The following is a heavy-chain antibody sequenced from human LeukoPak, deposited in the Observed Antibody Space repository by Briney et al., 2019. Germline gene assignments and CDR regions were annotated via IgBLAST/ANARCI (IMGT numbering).Heavy chain of an antibody. CDR2: ISYDGSNT. CDR1: GFTFSYYA. CDR3: AKPYYYGSRSYMDY. D-gene: IGHD3-10*01. J-gene: IGHJ4*02. V-gene: IGHV3-30*18. Sequence: GRSLRLSCAASGFTFSYYAMHWVRQAPGKGLEWVAVISYDGSNTYYADSVKGRFTISRDNSKNMLYLQMNSLRAEDTAVYYCAKPYYYGSRSYMDYWGQGTLVTVSS.